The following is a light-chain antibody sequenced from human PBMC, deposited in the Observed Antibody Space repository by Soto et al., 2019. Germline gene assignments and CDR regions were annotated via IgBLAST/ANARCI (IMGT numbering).Light chain of an antibody. V-gene: IGKV3-20*01. CDR2: GAS. Sequence: IVMTQSPATLSVSPGERATLSCRASQSVSSNLAWYQQKPGQAPRLLIYGASNRATGIPGRFSGSGSGTDFTLTITRLEPEDFAVYSCQQYGRSPFTFGPGTKVDIK. J-gene: IGKJ3*01. CDR3: QQYGRSPFT. CDR1: QSVSSN.